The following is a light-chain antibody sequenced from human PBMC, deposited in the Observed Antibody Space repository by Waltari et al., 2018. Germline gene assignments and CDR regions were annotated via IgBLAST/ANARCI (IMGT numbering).Light chain of an antibody. V-gene: IGKV3-15*01. CDR1: QSVYSS. Sequence: EVVMTQSPAPLSVSPGEGATLSCRASQSVYSSLAWYQQRPGQAPRLLIYGASTRATNIPARFSGSGSGTEFTLTISSLQSEDFAVYYCQQYSNWWTFGQGTRVEIK. CDR2: GAS. CDR3: QQYSNWWT. J-gene: IGKJ1*01.